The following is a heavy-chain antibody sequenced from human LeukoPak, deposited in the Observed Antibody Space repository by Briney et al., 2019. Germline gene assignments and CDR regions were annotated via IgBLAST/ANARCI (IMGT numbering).Heavy chain of an antibody. Sequence: SETLSLTCGVYGGSFSTYYWSWIRQPPGKGLEWIGYIYYSGSTNYNPSLKSRVTISVDTSKNQFSLKLSSVTAADTAVYYCARSMTTVTTHYYGMDVWGQGTTVTVSS. CDR1: GGSFSTYY. CDR2: IYYSGST. CDR3: ARSMTTVTTHYYGMDV. V-gene: IGHV4-59*01. D-gene: IGHD4-17*01. J-gene: IGHJ6*02.